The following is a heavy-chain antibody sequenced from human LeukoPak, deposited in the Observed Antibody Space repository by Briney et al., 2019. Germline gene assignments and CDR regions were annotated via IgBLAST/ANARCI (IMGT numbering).Heavy chain of an antibody. J-gene: IGHJ6*03. CDR3: ASSPAVANNGVWGYYYYMDV. CDR2: IIPIFGTA. CDR1: GGTFSIYA. Sequence: SSVKVSFKASGGTFSIYAISWVRQAPGQGLEWMGGIIPIFGTANYAQKFQGRVTITTTQSTSTAYMELSSLRSEDTAVYYCASSPAVANNGVWGYYYYMDVWGKGTTVTVSS. V-gene: IGHV1-69*05. D-gene: IGHD2-8*01.